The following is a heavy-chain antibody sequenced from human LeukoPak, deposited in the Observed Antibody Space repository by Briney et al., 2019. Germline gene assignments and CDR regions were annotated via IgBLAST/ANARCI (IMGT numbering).Heavy chain of an antibody. CDR1: GGSISNYY. Sequence: SETLSLTCTVSGGSISNYYWSWIRQPPGKGLEWIAYIYYSGGANYNPSLKSRVTISVDTSKNQFSLKLSSVTAADTAVYYRARRHYGGNGYDYWGQGTLVTVSS. J-gene: IGHJ4*02. CDR3: ARRHYGGNGYDY. V-gene: IGHV4-59*08. CDR2: IYYSGGA. D-gene: IGHD4-23*01.